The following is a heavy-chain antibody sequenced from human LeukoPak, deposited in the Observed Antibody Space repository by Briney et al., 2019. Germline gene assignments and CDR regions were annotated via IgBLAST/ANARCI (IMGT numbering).Heavy chain of an antibody. CDR3: AREIRNPFRRGGGSCYGY. V-gene: IGHV1-2*02. D-gene: IGHD2-15*01. Sequence: GASVKVSCKASGYTFTGYYMHWVRQAPGQGLEWMGWINPNSGGTNYAQKFQGRVTMTRDTSISTAYMELSRLRSDDTAVYYCAREIRNPFRRGGGSCYGYWGQGTLVTVSS. J-gene: IGHJ4*02. CDR1: GYTFTGYY. CDR2: INPNSGGT.